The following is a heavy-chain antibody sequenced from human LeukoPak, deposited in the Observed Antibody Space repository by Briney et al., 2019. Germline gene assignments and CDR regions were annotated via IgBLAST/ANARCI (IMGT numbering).Heavy chain of an antibody. CDR3: ARELDSRLGY. CDR2: IYYSGST. CDR1: GVSISSGGYY. V-gene: IGHV4-31*03. J-gene: IGHJ4*02. D-gene: IGHD6-13*01. Sequence: SQTLSPTCTVSGVSISSGGYYWSWIRQHPGKGLEWIGNIYYSGSTYYNPSLKSRLTISVDTSKNQFSLKLSSVTAADTAVYYCARELDSRLGYWGQGTLVTVSS.